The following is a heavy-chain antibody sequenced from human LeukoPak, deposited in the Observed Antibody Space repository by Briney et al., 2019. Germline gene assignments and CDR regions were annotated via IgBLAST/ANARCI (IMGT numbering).Heavy chain of an antibody. D-gene: IGHD6-13*01. V-gene: IGHV4-59*01. Sequence: SETLSLTCTVSGGSISSYYWSWIRQPPGKGLKWIGYIYYSGSTNYNPSLKSRVTISVDTSKNQFSLKLSSVTAADTAVYYCARDGIAAAGKSIDAFDIWGQGTMVTVSS. CDR2: IYYSGST. CDR1: GGSISSYY. CDR3: ARDGIAAAGKSIDAFDI. J-gene: IGHJ3*02.